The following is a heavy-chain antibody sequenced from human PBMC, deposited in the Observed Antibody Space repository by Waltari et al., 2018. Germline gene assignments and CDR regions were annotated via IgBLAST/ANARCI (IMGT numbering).Heavy chain of an antibody. Sequence: QVQLQQWGAGQLTPSETLSLTCAVYGGSFSGYYWIWIRQPPGKGLEWIGEINHSGSTNYNPSLKSRVTISVDTSKNQFSLKLSSVTAADTAVYYCARDRPYGSGTDYWGQGTLVTVSS. CDR2: INHSGST. CDR3: ARDRPYGSGTDY. D-gene: IGHD3-10*01. CDR1: GGSFSGYY. J-gene: IGHJ4*02. V-gene: IGHV4-34*01.